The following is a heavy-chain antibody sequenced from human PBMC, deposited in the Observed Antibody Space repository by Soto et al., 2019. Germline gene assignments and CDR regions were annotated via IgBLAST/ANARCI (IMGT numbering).Heavy chain of an antibody. Sequence: QVQLVQSGAEVKKPGASVKVSCKASGYTFTSYGISWVRQAPGQGLEWMGWISAYNGNTNYAQKLQGRVTMTTDTSTSPAYMELRSLRSDDTAVYYCARGRLCSSTSCYDLCYYYGMDVWGPGTTVTVSS. CDR1: GYTFTSYG. CDR3: ARGRLCSSTSCYDLCYYYGMDV. D-gene: IGHD2-2*01. V-gene: IGHV1-18*04. J-gene: IGHJ6*02. CDR2: ISAYNGNT.